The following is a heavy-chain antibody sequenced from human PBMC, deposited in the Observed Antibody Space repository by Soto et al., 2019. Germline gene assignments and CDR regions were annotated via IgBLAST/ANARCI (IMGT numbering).Heavy chain of an antibody. Sequence: QVQLQQWGAGLLKPSETLSLTCAVNSESLSGYYWSWIRQSPGKGLEWIGEIDGSGNTNYSPSLRSRVAMSVDTAKNHFSLILNSVSAADTAAYYCVGARSRLVCFDYWCQGTLVTVSS. J-gene: IGHJ4*02. D-gene: IGHD6-6*01. CDR3: VGARSRLVCFDY. CDR1: SESLSGYY. CDR2: IDGSGNT. V-gene: IGHV4-34*01.